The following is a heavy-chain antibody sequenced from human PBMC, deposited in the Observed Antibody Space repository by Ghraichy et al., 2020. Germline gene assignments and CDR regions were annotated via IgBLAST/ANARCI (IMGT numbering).Heavy chain of an antibody. V-gene: IGHV3-30-3*01. D-gene: IGHD5-18*01. CDR2: ISHDGSNK. J-gene: IGHJ3*02. CDR3: ARDRDGGIQLWLHAFDI. Sequence: GSLRLSCAASGFTFSSYAMHWVRQAPGKGLEWVAVISHDGSNKYYADSVKGRFTISRDNSKNTLYLQMNSLRAEDTAVYYCARDRDGGIQLWLHAFDIWSQGTMVTVSS. CDR1: GFTFSSYA.